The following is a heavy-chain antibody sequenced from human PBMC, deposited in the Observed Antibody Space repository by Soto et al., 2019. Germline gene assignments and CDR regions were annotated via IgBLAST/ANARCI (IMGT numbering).Heavy chain of an antibody. CDR2: VYYSGST. J-gene: IGHJ5*02. V-gene: IGHV4-59*01. D-gene: IGHD3-10*01. Sequence: SETLSLTCTFSGGSISTYFWSWIRQPPGKGLEWIGYVYYSGSTTYNTSLKGRVSISVDTSKNQFSLKLTSVTAADTAVYYFARVKSSGNYYNYFAPWGQGALVTVS. CDR1: GGSISTYF. CDR3: ARVKSSGNYYNYFAP.